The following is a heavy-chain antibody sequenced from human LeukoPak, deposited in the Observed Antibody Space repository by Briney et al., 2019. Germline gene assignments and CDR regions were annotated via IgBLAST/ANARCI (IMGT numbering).Heavy chain of an antibody. V-gene: IGHV3-30*18. Sequence: GGSLRLSCAASGFTFSSYGMHWVRQAPGKGLEWVAVISYDGSNKYYADSVKGRFTISRDNSKNTLYLQMNSLRAEDTAVYYCAKDVFTVTTTRAGLFDYWGQGTLVTVSS. CDR3: AKDVFTVTTTRAGLFDY. D-gene: IGHD4-17*01. CDR2: ISYDGSNK. CDR1: GFTFSSYG. J-gene: IGHJ4*02.